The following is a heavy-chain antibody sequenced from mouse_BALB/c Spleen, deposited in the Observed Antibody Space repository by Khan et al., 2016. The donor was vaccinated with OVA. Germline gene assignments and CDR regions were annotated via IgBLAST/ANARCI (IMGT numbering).Heavy chain of an antibody. CDR3: AKEITSLFDY. J-gene: IGHJ2*02. CDR1: GYTFTNYG. V-gene: IGHV9-3*02. D-gene: IGHD1-1*01. CDR2: INTNTGEA. Sequence: LVESGPELKKPGETVKISCKASGYTFTNYGMNWVKQASGKGFKWMGWINTNTGEATYAEEFKGRFAFSLETSANTAYLQINNLKNEDTTTYFCAKEITSLFDYWGQGTSLTVSA.